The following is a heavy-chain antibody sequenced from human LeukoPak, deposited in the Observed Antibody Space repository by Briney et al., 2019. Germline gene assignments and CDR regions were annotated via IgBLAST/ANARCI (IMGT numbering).Heavy chain of an antibody. CDR1: GGSFSGYY. D-gene: IGHD3-22*01. CDR3: ARGGVKYYYDSSGYYSMNWFDP. V-gene: IGHV4-34*01. Sequence: SETLSLTCAVYGGSFSGYYWGWIRQPPGKGLEWIGEINHSGSTNYNPSLKSRVTISVDTSKNQFSLKLSSVTAADTAVYYCARGGVKYYYDSSGYYSMNWFDPWGQGTLVTVSS. J-gene: IGHJ5*02. CDR2: INHSGST.